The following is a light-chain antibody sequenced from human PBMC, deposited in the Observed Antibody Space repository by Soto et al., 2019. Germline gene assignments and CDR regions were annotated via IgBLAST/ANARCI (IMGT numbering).Light chain of an antibody. CDR2: KAS. J-gene: IGKJ1*01. CDR3: QQYRSYSWT. V-gene: IGKV1-5*03. Sequence: QLTQSPSTLSASVGDRVTITCRASQSVSSWLAWYQAKPGKAPNLLIYKASTLESGVPSRFSGSGSGTEFTLTISSLQHDYFATYYCQQYRSYSWTFGQGTKVQI. CDR1: QSVSSW.